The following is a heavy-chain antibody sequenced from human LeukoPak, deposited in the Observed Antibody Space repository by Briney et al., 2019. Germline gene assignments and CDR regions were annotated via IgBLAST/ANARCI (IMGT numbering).Heavy chain of an antibody. CDR3: ASKGYRSGGSCYTDYYYYGMDV. D-gene: IGHD2-15*01. J-gene: IGHJ6*02. Sequence: SVKVSCKASGGTFSSYAISWVRQAPGQGLEWMGRIIPILGIANYAQKFQGRVTITADKSTSTAYMELSSLRSEDTAVYYCASKGYRSGGSCYTDYYYYGMDVWGQGTTVTVSS. CDR1: GGTFSSYA. V-gene: IGHV1-69*04. CDR2: IIPILGIA.